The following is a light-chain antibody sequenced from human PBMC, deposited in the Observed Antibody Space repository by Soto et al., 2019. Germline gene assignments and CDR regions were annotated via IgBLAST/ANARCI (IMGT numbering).Light chain of an antibody. CDR3: QQYGRSPYT. CDR1: QSVSSSY. CDR2: GAS. Sequence: EIVLTQSPGTLSLSPGERATLSCRASQSVSSSYLAWYQQKPGQAPRLLIYGASSRATGIPDRFSGSGSGTGFTLTISRLEPEDFAVYYCQQYGRSPYTFGQGTNV. V-gene: IGKV3-20*01. J-gene: IGKJ1*01.